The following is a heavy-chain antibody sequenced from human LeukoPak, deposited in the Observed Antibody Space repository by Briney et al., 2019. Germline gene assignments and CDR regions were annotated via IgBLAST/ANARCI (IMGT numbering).Heavy chain of an antibody. CDR2: IRYDGSNK. CDR1: GFTFSSYG. D-gene: IGHD5-18*01. J-gene: IGHJ4*02. V-gene: IGHV3-30*02. Sequence: PGGSLRLSFAASGFTFSSYGMHWVRQAPGKGLEWVAFIRYDGSNKYYADSLKGRFTISRDNSKNTLYLQMNSLRAEDTAVYYCAKEQDTAMAIDYWGQGTLVTVSS. CDR3: AKEQDTAMAIDY.